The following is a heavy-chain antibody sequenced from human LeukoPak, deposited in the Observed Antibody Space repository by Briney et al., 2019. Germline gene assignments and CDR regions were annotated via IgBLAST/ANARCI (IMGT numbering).Heavy chain of an antibody. CDR2: FDPEDGET. D-gene: IGHD3-10*01. CDR3: ATETRYGSGSYPWFDP. V-gene: IGHV1-24*01. J-gene: IGHJ5*02. Sequence: ASVKVSCKVSGYTLTELSMHWVRQAPGKGLEWMRGFDPEDGETIYAQKFQGRVTMTEDTSTDTAYMELSSLRSEDTAVYYCATETRYGSGSYPWFDPWGQGTLVTVSS. CDR1: GYTLTELS.